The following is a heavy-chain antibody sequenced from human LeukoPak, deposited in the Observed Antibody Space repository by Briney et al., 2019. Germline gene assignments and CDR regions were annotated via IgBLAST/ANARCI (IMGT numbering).Heavy chain of an antibody. Sequence: SETLSLTCTVSGGSISSSSYYWGWIRQPPGKGLEWIGSIYYSGSTYYNPSLKSRVTISVDTSKNQFSLKLSSVTAADTAVYYCARDSIDIVVVPAAMGGNWFDPWGQGTLVTVSS. D-gene: IGHD2-2*01. V-gene: IGHV4-39*07. CDR1: GGSISSSSYY. CDR3: ARDSIDIVVVPAAMGGNWFDP. CDR2: IYYSGST. J-gene: IGHJ5*02.